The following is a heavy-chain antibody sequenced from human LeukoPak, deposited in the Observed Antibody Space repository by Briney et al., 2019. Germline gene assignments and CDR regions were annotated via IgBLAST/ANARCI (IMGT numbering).Heavy chain of an antibody. CDR1: GGSFSGYY. Sequence: KPSETLSLTCAVYGGSFSGYYWSWIRQPPGKGLEWIGEINHSGSTNYNPSLKSRVTISVDTSKNQFSLKLSSVTAADTAVYYCARADIVAVPAAILDSYYFDYWGQGTLVTVSS. V-gene: IGHV4-34*01. D-gene: IGHD2-2*01. CDR3: ARADIVAVPAAILDSYYFDY. J-gene: IGHJ4*02. CDR2: INHSGST.